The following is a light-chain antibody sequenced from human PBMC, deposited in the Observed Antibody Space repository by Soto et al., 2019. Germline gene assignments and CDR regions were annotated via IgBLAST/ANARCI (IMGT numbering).Light chain of an antibody. CDR2: GAS. Sequence: EIVLTQSPGTLSLSPGERATLSCRASQSVSSNSLAWYHQKPGQPPRLLMYGASSRATGIPDRFSGSGSGTDFTLTISRLEPEDFAMYYCQQYGSSLITFGQGTLLEV. V-gene: IGKV3-20*01. CDR3: QQYGSSLIT. J-gene: IGKJ5*01. CDR1: QSVSSNS.